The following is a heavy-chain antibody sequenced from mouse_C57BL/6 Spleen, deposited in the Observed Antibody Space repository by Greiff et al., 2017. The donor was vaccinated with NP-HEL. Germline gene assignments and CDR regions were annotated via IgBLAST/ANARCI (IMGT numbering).Heavy chain of an antibody. D-gene: IGHD3-2*02. CDR2: ISDGGSYT. V-gene: IGHV5-4*01. CDR1: GFTFSSYA. CDR3: AREGTAQVYFDY. Sequence: EVMLVESGGGLVKPGGSLKLSCAASGFTFSSYAMSWVRQTPEKRLEWVATISDGGSYTYYPDNVKGRFTISRDNAKNNLYLQMSHLKSEDTAMDYCAREGTAQVYFDYWGQGTTLTVSS. J-gene: IGHJ2*01.